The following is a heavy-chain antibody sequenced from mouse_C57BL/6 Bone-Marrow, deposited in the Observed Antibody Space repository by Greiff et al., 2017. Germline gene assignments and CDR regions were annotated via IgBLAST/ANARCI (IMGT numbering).Heavy chain of an antibody. Sequence: QVQLQQPGAELVKPGASVKLSCKASGYTFTSYWMHWVKQRPGQGLEWIGMIYPNSGSTNYNEKFKSKATLTVATSSSTAYMQLSSLTSEDSAVYYCERVYYGPDYGGQGTTLTRSS. CDR1: GYTFTSYW. CDR3: ERVYYGPDY. CDR2: IYPNSGST. J-gene: IGHJ2*01. V-gene: IGHV1-64*01. D-gene: IGHD1-1*01.